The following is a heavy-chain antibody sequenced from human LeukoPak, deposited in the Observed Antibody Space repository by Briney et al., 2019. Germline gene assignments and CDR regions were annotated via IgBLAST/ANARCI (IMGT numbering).Heavy chain of an antibody. CDR1: GFTFSIYS. J-gene: IGHJ6*02. D-gene: IGHD3-9*01. CDR3: ARDGYDILTGYPYYGMDV. Sequence: GGSLRLSCAASGFTFSIYSMNWVRQAPGKGLEWVSSISSSSSYIYYADSVKGRFTISRDNAKNSLYLQMNSLRAEDTAVYYCARDGYDILTGYPYYGMDVWGQGTTVTVSS. V-gene: IGHV3-21*01. CDR2: ISSSSSYI.